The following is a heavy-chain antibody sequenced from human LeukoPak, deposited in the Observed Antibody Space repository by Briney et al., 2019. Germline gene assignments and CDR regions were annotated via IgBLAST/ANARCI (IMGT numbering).Heavy chain of an antibody. CDR3: ARHSSGHGKFDC. D-gene: IGHD6-19*01. CDR1: GGSISSGGYS. Sequence: SETLSLTCAVSGGSISSGGYSWSWIRQPPGKGLEWIGYIYHSGSTYYNPSLKSRVTISVDRSKNQFSLKLSSVTAADTAVFFCARHSSGHGKFDCWGQGTLVTVSS. V-gene: IGHV4-30-2*01. J-gene: IGHJ4*02. CDR2: IYHSGST.